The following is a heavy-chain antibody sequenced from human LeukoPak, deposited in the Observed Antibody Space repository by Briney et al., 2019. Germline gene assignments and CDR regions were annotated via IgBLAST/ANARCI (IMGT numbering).Heavy chain of an antibody. D-gene: IGHD2-21*02. CDR3: AKRPVTGIHYYYYMDV. Sequence: PGGSLRLSCAASGFTLSSYWMSWVRQAPGKGLEWVANIKEDGGEKYYVDSVKGRFTISRDNSKNTLYLQMNSLRAEDTAVYYCAKRPVTGIHYYYYMDVWGKGTTVTVSS. J-gene: IGHJ6*03. CDR1: GFTLSSYW. CDR2: IKEDGGEK. V-gene: IGHV3-7*03.